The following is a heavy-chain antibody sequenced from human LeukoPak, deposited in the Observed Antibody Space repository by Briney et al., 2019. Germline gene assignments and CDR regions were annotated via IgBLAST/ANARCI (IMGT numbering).Heavy chain of an antibody. Sequence: GASVKVSCKASGYTFTGYYMHWVRQAPGQGIEWMGWINPNSGGTNYAQKFQGRVTMTRDTSISTAYMELSRLRSDDTAVYYCARSMVRGVIITGHFDYWGQGTLVTVSS. V-gene: IGHV1-2*02. J-gene: IGHJ4*02. CDR3: ARSMVRGVIITGHFDY. D-gene: IGHD3-10*01. CDR1: GYTFTGYY. CDR2: INPNSGGT.